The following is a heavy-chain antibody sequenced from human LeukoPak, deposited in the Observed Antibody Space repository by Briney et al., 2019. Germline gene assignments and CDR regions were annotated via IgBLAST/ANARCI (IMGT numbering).Heavy chain of an antibody. Sequence: PSQTLSLTCTVSGGSISSGGYYWSWIRQPPGKGLEWTGEINHSGSTNYNPSLKSRVTISVDTSKNQFSLKLSSVTAADTAVYYCARGRGDYGAFDIWGQGAMVTVSS. CDR1: GGSISSGGYY. CDR3: ARGRGDYGAFDI. D-gene: IGHD4-17*01. J-gene: IGHJ3*02. V-gene: IGHV4-30-2*01. CDR2: INHSGST.